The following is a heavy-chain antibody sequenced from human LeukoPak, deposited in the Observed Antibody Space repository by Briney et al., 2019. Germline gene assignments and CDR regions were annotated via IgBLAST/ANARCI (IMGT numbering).Heavy chain of an antibody. Sequence: ASVKVSCKASGYSFTSYGISWVRQAPGQALEWMGWISVHNGNTHYAQKLQGRVTMTTDTSTSTAYVELRSLRSDDTAVYYCARVRGSYGDTANYWGQGTLVTVSS. CDR2: ISVHNGNT. D-gene: IGHD4-17*01. V-gene: IGHV1-18*04. CDR1: GYSFTSYG. J-gene: IGHJ4*02. CDR3: ARVRGSYGDTANY.